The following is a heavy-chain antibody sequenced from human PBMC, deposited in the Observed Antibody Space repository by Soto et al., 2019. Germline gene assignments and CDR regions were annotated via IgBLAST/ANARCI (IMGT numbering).Heavy chain of an antibody. CDR2: INHSGST. CDR3: ARGPRVVAATATHFDL. CDR1: GGSFSGYD. J-gene: IGHJ2*01. Sequence: SGTVALTCAFYGGSFSGYDWSWIRQPPGKGLEWIGEINHSGSTNYNPSLKRRVTISVDTSKNQFSLKLSSVTAADTAVYYCARGPRVVAATATHFDLWGRGTLVTVSS. D-gene: IGHD2-15*01. V-gene: IGHV4-34*01.